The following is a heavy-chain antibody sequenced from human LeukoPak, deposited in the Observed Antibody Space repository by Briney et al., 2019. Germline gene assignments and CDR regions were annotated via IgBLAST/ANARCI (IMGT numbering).Heavy chain of an antibody. CDR2: INHSGST. Sequence: PSETLSLTCAVYGGSFSGYYWSWIRQPPGKGLEWIGEINHSGSTNYNPSLKSRVTISVDTSKNQFSLKLSSVTAADTAVYYCARETPQAPPPNWFDPWGQGTLVTVSS. V-gene: IGHV4-34*01. CDR3: ARETPQAPPPNWFDP. CDR1: GGSFSGYY. J-gene: IGHJ5*02.